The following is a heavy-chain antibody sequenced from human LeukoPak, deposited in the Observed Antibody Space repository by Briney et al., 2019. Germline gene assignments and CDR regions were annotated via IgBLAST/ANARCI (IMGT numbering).Heavy chain of an antibody. CDR2: INHSGST. CDR3: ARGSDYYYYVMDV. CDR1: GASFSGYY. V-gene: IGHV4-34*01. Sequence: PSETLSLTCAVYGASFSGYYWSWTRQPPGKGREWSGEINHSGSTNYNPSLKSRVTISVDTSKNQLSLKLSSVTAADTAVYYCARGSDYYYYVMDVWGQGTTVTVSS. J-gene: IGHJ6*02.